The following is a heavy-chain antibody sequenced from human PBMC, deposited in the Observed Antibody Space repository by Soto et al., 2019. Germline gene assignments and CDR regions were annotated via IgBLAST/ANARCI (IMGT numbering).Heavy chain of an antibody. CDR1: GGSFSGYY. J-gene: IGHJ5*02. CDR3: ARGLGGDSSGYYGWFDP. Sequence: NPSETLSLTCAVYGGSFSGYYWSWIRQPPGKGLEWIGEINHSGSTNYNPSLKSRVTISVDTSKNQFPLKLSSVTAADTAVYYCARGLGGDSSGYYGWFDPWGQGTLVTVSS. V-gene: IGHV4-34*01. CDR2: INHSGST. D-gene: IGHD3-22*01.